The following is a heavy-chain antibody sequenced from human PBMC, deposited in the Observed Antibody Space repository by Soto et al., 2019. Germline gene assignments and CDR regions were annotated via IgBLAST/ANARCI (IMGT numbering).Heavy chain of an antibody. CDR2: IYWDDDK. Sequence: ESGPTLVNPTQTLTLTCTFSGFSLSTSGVGVGWIRQPPGKALEWLALIYWDDDKRYSPSLKSRLTITKDTSKNQVVLTMTNMDPVDTATYYCAHYGARSWCTNGVCYMEDDWFDPWGQGTLVTVSS. D-gene: IGHD2-8*01. CDR1: GFSLSTSGVG. J-gene: IGHJ5*02. V-gene: IGHV2-5*02. CDR3: AHYGARSWCTNGVCYMEDDWFDP.